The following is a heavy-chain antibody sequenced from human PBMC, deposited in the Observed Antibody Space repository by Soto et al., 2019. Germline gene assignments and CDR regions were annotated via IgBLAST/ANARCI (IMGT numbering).Heavy chain of an antibody. CDR2: ISSSSSTI. J-gene: IGHJ3*02. CDR3: ARTYYDFWSGSPDAFDI. Sequence: VGSLRLSCAASGFTFSSYSMNWVRQAPGKGLEWVSYISSSSSTIYYADSVKGRFTISRDNAKNSLYLQMNSLRDEDTAVYYCARTYYDFWSGSPDAFDIWGQGTMVTVSS. D-gene: IGHD3-3*01. CDR1: GFTFSSYS. V-gene: IGHV3-48*02.